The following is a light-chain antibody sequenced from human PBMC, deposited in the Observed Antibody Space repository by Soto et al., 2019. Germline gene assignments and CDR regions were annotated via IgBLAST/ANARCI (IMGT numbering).Light chain of an antibody. J-gene: IGLJ2*01. CDR1: SSNIGSNP. CDR2: NNN. CDR3: AAWDDSLNGVL. Sequence: QSVLTQPPSASGTPGQRVTISCSGSSSNIGSNPVHWYQQVPGTAPKLLIHNNNQRPSGVPARFSGSKSGTSASLAISGLQSEDVADYYCAAWDDSLNGVLFGGGTKLTVL. V-gene: IGLV1-44*01.